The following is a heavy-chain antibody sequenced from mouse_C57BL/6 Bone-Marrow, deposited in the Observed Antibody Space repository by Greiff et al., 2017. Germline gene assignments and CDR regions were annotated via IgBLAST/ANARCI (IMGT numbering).Heavy chain of an antibody. CDR2: IDPEDGET. CDR1: GFPIKDSY. D-gene: IGHD4-1*01. J-gene: IGHJ1*03. CDR3: ANCIPDLDD. V-gene: IGHV14-2*01. Sequence: EVQLQQSGAELVKPGASVKFSCTASGFPIKDSYMYWVKQRTEQGLEWIGRIDPEDGETKYGPKFQGKATITADTSSNTAYLQLSSLTSEDTAVYYCANCIPDLDDWGKGTTVTVSS.